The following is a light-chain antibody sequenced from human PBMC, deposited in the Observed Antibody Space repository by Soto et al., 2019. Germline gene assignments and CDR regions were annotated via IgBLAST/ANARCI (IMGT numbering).Light chain of an antibody. Sequence: DIVMTQSPLSLPVTPGEPASISCRSSQSLLHSNGYTFLDWYLQKPGQSPQLLIYLGSIRASGVPDRFSGSGSGTHFTLKISRVEAEDVGFYYCMQALQAWTFGQGTKVEIK. CDR1: QSLLHSNGYTF. CDR3: MQALQAWT. V-gene: IGKV2-28*01. J-gene: IGKJ1*01. CDR2: LGS.